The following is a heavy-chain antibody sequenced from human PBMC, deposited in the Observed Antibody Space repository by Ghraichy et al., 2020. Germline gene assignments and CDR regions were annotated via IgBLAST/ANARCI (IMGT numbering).Heavy chain of an antibody. CDR1: GGTFSSYA. V-gene: IGHV1-69*13. Sequence: SVKVSCKASGGTFSSYAISWVRQAPGQGLEWMGGIIPIFGTANYAQKFQGRVTITADESTSTAYMELSSLRSEDTAVYYCARHSEAGDRYSSSWYGHFDYWGQGTLVTVSS. CDR3: ARHSEAGDRYSSSWYGHFDY. CDR2: IIPIFGTA. J-gene: IGHJ4*02. D-gene: IGHD6-13*01.